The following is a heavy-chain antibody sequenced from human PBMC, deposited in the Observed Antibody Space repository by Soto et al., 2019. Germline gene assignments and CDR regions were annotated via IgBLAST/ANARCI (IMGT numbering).Heavy chain of an antibody. Sequence: QVQLVESGGGVVQPGRSLRLSCAASGFTFSSYAMHWVRQAPGKGLEWVAVISYDGSNKYYADSVKGRFTISRDNSKNTQYLQMNSLRAEDTAVYYCARDAVAAAVGNAFDIWGQGTMVTVSS. CDR2: ISYDGSNK. V-gene: IGHV3-30-3*01. J-gene: IGHJ3*02. CDR3: ARDAVAAAVGNAFDI. CDR1: GFTFSSYA. D-gene: IGHD6-13*01.